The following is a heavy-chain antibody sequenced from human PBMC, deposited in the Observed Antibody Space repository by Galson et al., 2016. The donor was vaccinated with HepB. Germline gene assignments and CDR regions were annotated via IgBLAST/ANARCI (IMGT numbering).Heavy chain of an antibody. CDR2: IVVGSGKT. CDR3: AAAPSRDSGSSD. D-gene: IGHD1-26*01. V-gene: IGHV1-58*01. J-gene: IGHJ4*02. Sequence: VKVSCKASGFTFTSTAVQWVRQARGQRLEWIGWIVVGSGKTNYAQKFQGRVTIIRDMSTSTAYMELSSLTYEDTAMYYLAAAPSRDSGSSDWGQGTQVTVSS. CDR1: GFTFTSTA.